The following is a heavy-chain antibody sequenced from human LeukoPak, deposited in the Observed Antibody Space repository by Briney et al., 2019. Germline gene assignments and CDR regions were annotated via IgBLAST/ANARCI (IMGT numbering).Heavy chain of an antibody. Sequence: GASVKVSCKASGYTFTGYYMHWVRQAPGQGLERMGWINPNSGGTNYAQKFQGRVTMTRDTSISTAYMELSRLRSDDTAVYYCAALSGAAAGRGYWGQGTLVTVSS. CDR2: INPNSGGT. D-gene: IGHD6-13*01. CDR1: GYTFTGYY. CDR3: AALSGAAAGRGY. J-gene: IGHJ4*02. V-gene: IGHV1-2*02.